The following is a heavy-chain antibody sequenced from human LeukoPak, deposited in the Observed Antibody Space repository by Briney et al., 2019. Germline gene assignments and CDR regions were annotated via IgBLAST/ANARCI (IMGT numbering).Heavy chain of an antibody. CDR2: IYYSGST. D-gene: IGHD3-16*01. CDR3: TRQGDQDYYAMDV. J-gene: IGHJ6*02. Sequence: PSETLSLTCTVSGGSISGYYWSWIRQPPGKGLEWIGYIYYSGSTNYNPSLTSRVTISVDTSKNQFSLKLSSVTAADTAVYYCTRQGDQDYYAMDVWGQGTTVTVSS. CDR1: GGSISGYY. V-gene: IGHV4-59*01.